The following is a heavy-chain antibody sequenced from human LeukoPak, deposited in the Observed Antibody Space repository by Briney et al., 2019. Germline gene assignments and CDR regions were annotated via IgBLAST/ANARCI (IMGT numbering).Heavy chain of an antibody. Sequence: PSETLSLTCAVSGGSISSGGYSWSWIRQPPGKGLEWIGYIYHSGSTYYNPSLKSRVTISVDRSKNQFSLKLSSVIAADTAVYYCARGRGRQPAATLDYWGQGTLVTVSS. CDR1: GGSISSGGYS. V-gene: IGHV4-30-2*01. J-gene: IGHJ4*02. CDR3: ARGRGRQPAATLDY. CDR2: IYHSGST. D-gene: IGHD2-2*01.